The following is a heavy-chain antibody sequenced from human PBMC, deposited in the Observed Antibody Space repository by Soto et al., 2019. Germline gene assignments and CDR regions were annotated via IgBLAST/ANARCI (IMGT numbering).Heavy chain of an antibody. Sequence: ASVKVSCKASGYTFTSYGISWVRQAPGQGLEWMGWISAYNGNTNYAQKLQGRVTMTTDTSTSTAYMELGSLGSDDTAVYYCARIGLYGYSSGWYYFDYWGQGTLVTVSS. V-gene: IGHV1-18*01. D-gene: IGHD6-19*01. CDR2: ISAYNGNT. CDR1: GYTFTSYG. J-gene: IGHJ4*02. CDR3: ARIGLYGYSSGWYYFDY.